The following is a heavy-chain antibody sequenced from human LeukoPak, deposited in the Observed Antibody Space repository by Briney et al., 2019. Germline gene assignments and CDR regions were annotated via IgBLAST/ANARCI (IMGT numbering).Heavy chain of an antibody. Sequence: GGSLRLSCAASGFTFSNYAMSWVRQAPGKGLEWVSAISGSGGSTYYADSVKGRFTISRDNSKNTLYLQMNSLRAEDTAVYYCTTDYLVPAGDYFDYWGQGTLVTVSS. CDR1: GFTFSNYA. J-gene: IGHJ4*02. D-gene: IGHD2-2*01. V-gene: IGHV3-23*01. CDR2: ISGSGGST. CDR3: TTDYLVPAGDYFDY.